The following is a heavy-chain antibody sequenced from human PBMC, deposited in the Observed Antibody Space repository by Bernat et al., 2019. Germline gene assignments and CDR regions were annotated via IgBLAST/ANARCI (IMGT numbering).Heavy chain of an antibody. Sequence: EVQLLESGGGLVQPGGSLRLSCAASGFTFRNYGTRWVRQAPGKGLEWVSAISGSDGTTKYADSVRGRFTISRDSTKNTLYLKMNSLRAEDTAVYYCAKPKGYGTNDAFDIGDQGTMVTVSS. D-gene: IGHD6-13*01. CDR3: AKPKGYGTNDAFDI. J-gene: IGHJ3*02. CDR2: ISGSDGTT. V-gene: IGHV3-23*01. CDR1: GFTFRNYG.